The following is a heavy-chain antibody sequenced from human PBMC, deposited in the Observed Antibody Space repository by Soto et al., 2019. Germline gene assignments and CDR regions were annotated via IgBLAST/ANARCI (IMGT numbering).Heavy chain of an antibody. CDR1: GGSISSGGYY. CDR3: AREVDTAMAYFDY. CDR2: IYYSGST. J-gene: IGHJ4*02. Sequence: SETLSLTCTVSGGSISSGGYYWSWTRQHPGKGLEWIGYIYYSGSTYYNPSLKSRVTISVDTSKNQFSLKLSSVTAADTAVYYCAREVDTAMAYFDYWGQGTLVTVSS. D-gene: IGHD5-18*01. V-gene: IGHV4-31*03.